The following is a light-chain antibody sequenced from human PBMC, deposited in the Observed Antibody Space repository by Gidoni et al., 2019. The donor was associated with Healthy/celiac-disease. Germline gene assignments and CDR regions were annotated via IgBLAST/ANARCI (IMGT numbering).Light chain of an antibody. J-gene: IGKJ1*01. CDR3: QQYNSYSPTWT. CDR1: QSLSSW. CDR2: KAS. V-gene: IGKV1-5*03. Sequence: DIQMTQSPSTLSASVGDRVTITCRASQSLSSWLAWYQQKPGTAPKLLIYKASSLESGVPSRFSGSGSGTEFTLTISSLQPDDFATYYCQQYNSYSPTWTFGQGTKVEIK.